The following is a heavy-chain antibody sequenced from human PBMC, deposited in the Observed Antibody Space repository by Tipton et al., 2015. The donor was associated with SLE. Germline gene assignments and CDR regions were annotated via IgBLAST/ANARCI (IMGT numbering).Heavy chain of an antibody. Sequence: TLSLTCTVSGDSIISHYWSWIRQPPGKGLEWLGYIYYTGSTNYNPSLKSRVTMSVDTSKNQVSLKLSSVTAADSAIYCCARGNQHSGYDGFDYWGQGTLVTVSS. V-gene: IGHV4-59*11. J-gene: IGHJ4*02. CDR3: ARGNQHSGYDGFDY. CDR2: IYYTGST. CDR1: GDSIISHY. D-gene: IGHD5-12*01.